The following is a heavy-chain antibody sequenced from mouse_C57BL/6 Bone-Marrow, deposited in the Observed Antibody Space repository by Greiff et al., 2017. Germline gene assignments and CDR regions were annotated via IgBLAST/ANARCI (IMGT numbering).Heavy chain of an antibody. V-gene: IGHV5-6*01. CDR3: ERLAGADFDY. CDR2: ISSGGSYT. D-gene: IGHD3-3*01. CDR1: GFTFSSYG. Sequence: EVQRVESGGDLVKPGGSLKLSCAASGFTFSSYGMSWVRQTPEKRLEWVATISSGGSYTYYTDIVKGRFTISRDNAKNTLYLQMSSLKSEDTAVYYCERLAGADFDYWGQGTTLTVSS. J-gene: IGHJ2*01.